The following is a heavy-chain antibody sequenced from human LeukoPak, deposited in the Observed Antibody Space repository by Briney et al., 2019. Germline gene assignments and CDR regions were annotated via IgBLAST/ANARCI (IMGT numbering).Heavy chain of an antibody. CDR1: GFTVSSNY. J-gene: IGHJ6*02. D-gene: IGHD3-10*01. Sequence: SGGSLRPSCAASGFTVSSNYMSWVRQAPGKGLEWVSVIYSGGSTYYADSVKGRFTISRDNSKNTLYLQMNSLRAEDTAVYYCARLEGYGSGNMYYYGMDVWGQGTTVTVSS. CDR2: IYSGGST. CDR3: ARLEGYGSGNMYYYGMDV. V-gene: IGHV3-66*01.